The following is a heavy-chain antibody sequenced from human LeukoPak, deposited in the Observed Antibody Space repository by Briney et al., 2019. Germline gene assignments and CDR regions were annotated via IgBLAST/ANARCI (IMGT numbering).Heavy chain of an antibody. CDR2: IYPGDSDT. J-gene: IGHJ3*02. Sequence: GESLKISCKGSGYSFTSYWIGWVRQMPGKGLEWMGIIYPGDSDTRYSPSFQGQVTISADKSISTAYLQWSSLKASDTAMYYCARHPGPYLAYCGGDCYLGQIDAFDIWGQGTMVTVSS. D-gene: IGHD2-21*01. V-gene: IGHV5-51*01. CDR3: ARHPGPYLAYCGGDCYLGQIDAFDI. CDR1: GYSFTSYW.